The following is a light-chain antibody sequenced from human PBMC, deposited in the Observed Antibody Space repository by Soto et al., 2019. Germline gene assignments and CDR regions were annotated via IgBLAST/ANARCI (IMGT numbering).Light chain of an antibody. CDR1: QSVNNF. CDR3: QQRGSWPLT. Sequence: EVVLTQSPATLSLSPGERATLSCRASQSVNNFLAWYRQRPGQAPRLLIYYASNRATGIPARFSGSGSGTDFTLTISSLEPEDFAVYYCQQRGSWPLTFGQGTKVVIK. V-gene: IGKV3-11*01. CDR2: YAS. J-gene: IGKJ1*01.